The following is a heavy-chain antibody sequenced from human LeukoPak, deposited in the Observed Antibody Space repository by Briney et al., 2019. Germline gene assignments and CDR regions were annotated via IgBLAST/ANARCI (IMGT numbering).Heavy chain of an antibody. V-gene: IGHV3-23*01. CDR1: GFTFSSYA. D-gene: IGHD3-10*01. CDR3: VKESPYDGPRKYYFDY. J-gene: IGHJ4*02. CDR2: ISGRADRT. Sequence: GGSLRLSCAASGFTFSSYAMSWVRQAPGKGLKWVSAISGRADRTYYADSVKGRFTISRVNFKNTLYLQMNSLRADDTAVYYCVKESPYDGPRKYYFDYWGQGALVTVSS.